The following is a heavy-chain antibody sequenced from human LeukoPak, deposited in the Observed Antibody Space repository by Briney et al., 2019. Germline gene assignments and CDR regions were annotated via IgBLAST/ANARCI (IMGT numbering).Heavy chain of an antibody. D-gene: IGHD6-6*01. CDR3: AKDQYSSSSGNAFDI. CDR2: VSDSGVNT. CDR1: GFSFSGYA. J-gene: IGHJ3*02. V-gene: IGHV3-23*01. Sequence: GGSLRLSCEASGFSFSGYAMSWVRQAPGKGLDWVSGVSDSGVNTYYADSVKGRFTISRDNSKNTLYLQMNSLRAEDTAVYYCAKDQYSSSSGNAFDIWGQGTMVTVSS.